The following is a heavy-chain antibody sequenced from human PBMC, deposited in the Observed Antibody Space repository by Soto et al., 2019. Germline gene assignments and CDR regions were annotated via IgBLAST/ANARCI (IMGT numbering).Heavy chain of an antibody. D-gene: IGHD6-13*01. V-gene: IGHV4-59*08. CDR2: IYYSGST. CDR1: GGSISSYY. Sequence: PSETLSLTCTVSGGSISSYYWSWLRQPQGKGLEWIGYIYYSGSTSYNPSLKSRVTISVDTSKNQFSLKLSSVTAADTAVYYCARHKSQAAAGPYYFDYWGQGTLVTVSS. J-gene: IGHJ4*02. CDR3: ARHKSQAAAGPYYFDY.